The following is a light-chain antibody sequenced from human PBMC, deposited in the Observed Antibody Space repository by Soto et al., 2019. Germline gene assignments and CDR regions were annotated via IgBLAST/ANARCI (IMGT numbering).Light chain of an antibody. V-gene: IGKV3-20*01. CDR1: QSVSSSY. J-gene: IGKJ1*01. CDR3: QQYGSSPET. CDR2: GAS. Sequence: THSPGTLSLSPGERATLSCRASQSVSSSYLAWYQQKPGQAPRLLIYGASSRATGIPDRFSGSGSGTDFTLTISRLEPEDFAVYYCQQYGSSPETFGQGTKVDIK.